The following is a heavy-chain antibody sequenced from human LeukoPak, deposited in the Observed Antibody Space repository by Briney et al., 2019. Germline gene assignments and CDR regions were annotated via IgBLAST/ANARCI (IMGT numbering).Heavy chain of an antibody. J-gene: IGHJ6*02. V-gene: IGHV3-48*01. CDR1: GFTFSTFD. Sequence: GGSLRLSCAASGFTFSTFDMNWVRQAPGKGLEWVSYISSGSSTIYYAGSVKGRFTISRDNAKNSLYLQMNSLRAEDTAVYYCARLRYCAMDVWGQGTTVIVSS. CDR2: ISSGSSTI. CDR3: ARLRYCAMDV.